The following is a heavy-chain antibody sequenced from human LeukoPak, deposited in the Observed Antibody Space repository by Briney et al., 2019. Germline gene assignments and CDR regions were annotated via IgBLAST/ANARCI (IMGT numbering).Heavy chain of an antibody. CDR3: AKGLGYYASGTYYNRIPDP. CDR2: ISSDGSVT. D-gene: IGHD3-10*01. J-gene: IGHJ5*02. V-gene: IGHV3-30*18. CDR1: QFTFSSYD. Sequence: PGTSLGLSCAASQFTFSSYDMHWVRQAPGKGLHWVAIISSDGSVTYYADSVKGRFTISRDNSKDTLYLQMNGLTAEDTAMYYCAKGLGYYASGTYYNRIPDPWGQGTLVTVSS.